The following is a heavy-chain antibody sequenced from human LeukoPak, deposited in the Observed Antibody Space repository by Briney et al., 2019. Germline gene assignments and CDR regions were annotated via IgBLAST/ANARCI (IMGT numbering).Heavy chain of an antibody. D-gene: IGHD1-26*01. J-gene: IGHJ4*02. CDR3: ATTQWELHGGFDY. V-gene: IGHV4-61*02. CDR2: IYTSGRT. Sequence: RPSGTLCLRCTVSGGSISSGSYYWSLIRQPGGKGLEWIGRIYTSGRTNYNPSLKSRLTISVDTSKNQFSLKLSSVTAADTAVYYCATTQWELHGGFDYWGQGNLVTVSS. CDR1: GGSISSGSYY.